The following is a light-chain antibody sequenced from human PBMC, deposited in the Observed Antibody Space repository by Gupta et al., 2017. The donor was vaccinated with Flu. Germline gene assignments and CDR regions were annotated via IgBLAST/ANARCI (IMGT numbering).Light chain of an antibody. V-gene: IGKV3-20*01. Sequence: GRLSLSPGERATPSCRASQSVVSTYLVWHQQKPGQAPRLLMYGASNRATGIPDRFSGSGSGTDFTLTISRLEAEDSAVYYCQQYGVSPWTVGQGTKVEIK. CDR2: GAS. J-gene: IGKJ1*01. CDR3: QQYGVSPWT. CDR1: QSVVSTY.